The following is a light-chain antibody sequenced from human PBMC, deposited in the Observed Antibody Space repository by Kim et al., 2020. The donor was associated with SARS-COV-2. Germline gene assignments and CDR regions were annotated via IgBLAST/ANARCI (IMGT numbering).Light chain of an antibody. J-gene: IGKJ4*01. CDR3: QQYGSSPLT. Sequence: SLSPGESATLSGRPSQSVSRYLAWYQQKPGQAPRLLIYGISSRATGIPDRFTGTGSGTDFTLTISRLEREDFAVYYCQQYGSSPLTFGGGTKLEIK. CDR2: GIS. CDR1: QSVSRY. V-gene: IGKV3-20*01.